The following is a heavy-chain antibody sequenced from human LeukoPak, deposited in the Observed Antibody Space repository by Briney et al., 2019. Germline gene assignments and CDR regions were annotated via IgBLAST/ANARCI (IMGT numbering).Heavy chain of an antibody. CDR2: IYTSGST. CDR3: ASFREGLNYYDSKVRHHNAFDI. J-gene: IGHJ3*02. V-gene: IGHV4-4*07. D-gene: IGHD3-22*01. Sequence: SETLSLTCTVSGGSISSYYWSWIRQPAGKGLEWIGRIYTSGSTNYNPSLKSRVTMSVDTSKNQFSLKLSSVTAADTAVYYCASFREGLNYYDSKVRHHNAFDIWGQGTMVTVSS. CDR1: GGSISSYY.